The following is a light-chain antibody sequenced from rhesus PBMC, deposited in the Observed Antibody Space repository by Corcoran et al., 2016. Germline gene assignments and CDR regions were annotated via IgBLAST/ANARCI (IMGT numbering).Light chain of an antibody. CDR3: QHNYGTPYS. CDR2: KAS. CDR1: ENVNNY. V-gene: IGKV1-74*01. J-gene: IGKJ2*01. Sequence: DIQMTQSPSSLSASVGDRVTITCRASENVNNYLNWYQQQPGKAPRLLLYKASTLQCGVPSRVRGSGSGTDYTFTISSLQSEDVATYYCQHNYGTPYSFGQGTKVEIK.